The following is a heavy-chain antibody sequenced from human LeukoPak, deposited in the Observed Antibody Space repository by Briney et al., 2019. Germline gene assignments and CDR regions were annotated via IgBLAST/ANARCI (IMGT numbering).Heavy chain of an antibody. CDR2: ISYDGSNK. Sequence: GRSLRLSCAASGFTFSSYAMHWVRQAPGKGLEWVAVISYDGSNKYSADSVKGRFTISRDNSKNTLYLQMNSLRAEDTAVYYCARDIYDVVGYFDYWGQGTLVTVSS. V-gene: IGHV3-30*04. CDR1: GFTFSSYA. D-gene: IGHD2-15*01. CDR3: ARDIYDVVGYFDY. J-gene: IGHJ4*02.